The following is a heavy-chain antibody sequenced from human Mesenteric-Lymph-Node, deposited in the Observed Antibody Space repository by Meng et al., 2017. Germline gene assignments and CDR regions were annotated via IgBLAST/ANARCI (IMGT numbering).Heavy chain of an antibody. CDR1: GYTFTYRY. CDR2: MNPNSGNT. J-gene: IGHJ3*02. Sequence: ASVKVSCKASGYTFTYRYLHWVRQATGQGLEWMGWMNPNSGNTGYAQKFQGRVTMTRNTSISTAYMELSSLRSEDTAVYYCARRLRWYPGAFDIWGQGTMVTVSS. CDR3: ARRLRWYPGAFDI. D-gene: IGHD4-23*01. V-gene: IGHV1-8*02.